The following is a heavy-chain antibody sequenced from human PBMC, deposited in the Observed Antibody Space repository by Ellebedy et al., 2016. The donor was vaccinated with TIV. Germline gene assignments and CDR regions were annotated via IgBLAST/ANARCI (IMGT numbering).Heavy chain of an antibody. CDR1: GYTFTGYY. CDR2: INPNSGGT. Sequence: ASVKVSCKASGYTFTGYYMHWVRQAPGQGLEWMGWINPNSGGTNYAQKFQGRVSMTRDASISTAYMDLSRLRSDDTAVYYCARDQYGFFDYWGQGALVTVSS. D-gene: IGHD4-17*01. CDR3: ARDQYGFFDY. J-gene: IGHJ4*02. V-gene: IGHV1-2*02.